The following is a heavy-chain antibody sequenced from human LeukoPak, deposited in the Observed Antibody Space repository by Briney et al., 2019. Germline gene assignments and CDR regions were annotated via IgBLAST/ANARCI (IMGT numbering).Heavy chain of an antibody. CDR2: ISSSGSTI. J-gene: IGHJ6*03. D-gene: IGHD6-19*01. V-gene: IGHV3-11*01. CDR3: ARTPAVAGYYYYYYYMDV. CDR1: GFTFSDYY. Sequence: PGGSLRLSCAASGFTFSDYYMSWIRQAPGKGLEWVSHISSSGSTIYYADSVKGRFTISRDNAKNSLYLQMNSLRAEDTAVYYCARTPAVAGYYYYYYYMDVWGKGTTVTISS.